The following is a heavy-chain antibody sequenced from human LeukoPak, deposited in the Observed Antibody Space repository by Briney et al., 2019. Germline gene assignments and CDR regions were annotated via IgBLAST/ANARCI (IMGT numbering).Heavy chain of an antibody. CDR2: ISGSGGST. V-gene: IGHV3-23*01. D-gene: IGHD2-2*01. Sequence: GGSLRLSCAASGFTFSSYAMSWVRQAPGKGLEWVSAISGSGGSTYYADSVKGRFTISRDNSKNTLYLQMNSLRAEDTAVYYCAKDSHCSSTSCYDYYYYYMDVWGKGTTVIVSS. CDR3: AKDSHCSSTSCYDYYYYYMDV. CDR1: GFTFSSYA. J-gene: IGHJ6*03.